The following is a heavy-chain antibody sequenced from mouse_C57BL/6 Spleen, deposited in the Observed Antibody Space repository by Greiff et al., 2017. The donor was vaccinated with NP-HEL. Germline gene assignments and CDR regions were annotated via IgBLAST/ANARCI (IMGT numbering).Heavy chain of an antibody. CDR2: IYPGDGDT. D-gene: IGHD3-2*02. CDR3: ARGGQLRPRYFDY. Sequence: QVQLQQSGAELVKPGASVKISCKASGYAFSSYWMNWVKQRPGKGLEWIGQIYPGDGDTNYNGKFKGKATLTADKSSSTAYMQLSSLTSEDSAVYFCARGGQLRPRYFDYWGKGTTLTVSS. CDR1: GYAFSSYW. J-gene: IGHJ2*01. V-gene: IGHV1-80*01.